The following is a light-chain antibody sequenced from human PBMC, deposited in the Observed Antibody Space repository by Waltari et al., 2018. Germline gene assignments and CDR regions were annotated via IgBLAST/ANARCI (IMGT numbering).Light chain of an antibody. CDR1: TNDLGSYNY. CDR3: CSYAGSYTWV. J-gene: IGLJ3*02. Sequence: SALTQPRSVSGSPGQSVTISCTGTTNDLGSYNYVSWYQQHPGKAPKLIILDVTKRPSGVPDRLSGSKSGNTASLALSGRRAEDEAEYYCCSYAGSYTWVFGGGTKLTVV. CDR2: DVT. V-gene: IGLV2-11*01.